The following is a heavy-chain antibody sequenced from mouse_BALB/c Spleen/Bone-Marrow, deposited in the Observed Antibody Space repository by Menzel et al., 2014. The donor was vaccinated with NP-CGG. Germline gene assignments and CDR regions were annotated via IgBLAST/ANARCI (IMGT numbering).Heavy chain of an antibody. Sequence: QVQLQQPGAELVKPGASVKMSCKASGYTFTSYWMHWVKQRPGQGLEWIGTIDPSDSYTSYNQKFKGKATLTVDTSSSTAYMQPSSLTSEDSAVYYCTRDDYGYWGQGTTLTVSS. CDR1: GYTFTSYW. CDR3: TRDDYGY. D-gene: IGHD2-4*01. CDR2: IDPSDSYT. V-gene: IGHV1S127*01. J-gene: IGHJ2*01.